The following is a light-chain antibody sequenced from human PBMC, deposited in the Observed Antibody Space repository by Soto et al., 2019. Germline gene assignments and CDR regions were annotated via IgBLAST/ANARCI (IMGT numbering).Light chain of an antibody. J-gene: IGKJ4*01. V-gene: IGKV3-11*01. CDR1: QSVSTY. Sequence: EIVLTQSPATLSLSPGERATLSCRPSQSVSTYLAWYQQKPGQAPRLLIYDASNRATGIPARFSGSGSGTDFKLTISTLEPEDFAIYYCQQRSNWPLTFGGGTKVDI. CDR2: DAS. CDR3: QQRSNWPLT.